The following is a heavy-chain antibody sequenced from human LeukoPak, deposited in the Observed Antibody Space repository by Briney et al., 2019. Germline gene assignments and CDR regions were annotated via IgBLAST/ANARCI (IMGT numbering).Heavy chain of an antibody. CDR3: ARGYRYFDY. Sequence: GGSLRLSCAASRFTFSSYSMNWVRQAPGQGLEWVAYISSSSRTIYYADSVKGRFTISRDNAKNSLDLEMNSLRAEDTAVYYCARGYRYFDYWGQGTLVTVSS. CDR1: RFTFSSYS. D-gene: IGHD2-15*01. CDR2: ISSSSRTI. J-gene: IGHJ4*02. V-gene: IGHV3-48*01.